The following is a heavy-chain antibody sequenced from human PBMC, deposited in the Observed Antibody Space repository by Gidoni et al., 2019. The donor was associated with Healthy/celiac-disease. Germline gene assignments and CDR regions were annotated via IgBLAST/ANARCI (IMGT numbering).Heavy chain of an antibody. CDR1: GFTFSSYG. V-gene: IGHV3-33*01. Sequence: QVQLVESGGGVVQPGRSLRLSCAPSGFTFSSYGMHWVRQPPGKGLEWVAVIWYDGSNKYYADSVKGRFTISRDNSKNTLYLQMNSLRAEDTAVYYCARGEYYDSSGYFDYWGQGTLVTVSS. J-gene: IGHJ4*02. CDR3: ARGEYYDSSGYFDY. CDR2: IWYDGSNK. D-gene: IGHD3-22*01.